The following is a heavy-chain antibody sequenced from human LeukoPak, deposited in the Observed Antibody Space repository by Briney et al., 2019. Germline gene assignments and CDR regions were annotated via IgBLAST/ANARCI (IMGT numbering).Heavy chain of an antibody. CDR3: ARLSRGGTSGY. CDR2: IYYSGST. D-gene: IGHD3-16*01. J-gene: IGHJ4*02. V-gene: IGHV4-39*01. Sequence: PSETLSLTCTVSGGSISSSSYYWGWIRQPPGKGLEWIGSIYYSGSTYYNPSLKSRVTISVDTSKNQFSLKLSSVTAADTAVYYCARLSRGGTSGYWGQGTLVTVSS. CDR1: GGSISSSSYY.